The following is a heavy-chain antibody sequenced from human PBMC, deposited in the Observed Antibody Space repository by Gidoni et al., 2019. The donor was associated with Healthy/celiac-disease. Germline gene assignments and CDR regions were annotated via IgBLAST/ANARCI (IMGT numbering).Heavy chain of an antibody. J-gene: IGHJ4*02. CDR2: ISRSSSYI. CDR1: GFTFSSYS. V-gene: IGHV3-21*01. CDR3: AREAGGTDY. Sequence: EVQLVESGGGLVKPGGSLRLSCAASGFTFSSYSMNWVRQAPGTGLEWVSSISRSSSYIYYADSVKGRFTISRDNAKNSLYLQMNSLRAEDTAVYYCAREAGGTDYWGQGTLVTVSS. D-gene: IGHD3-16*01.